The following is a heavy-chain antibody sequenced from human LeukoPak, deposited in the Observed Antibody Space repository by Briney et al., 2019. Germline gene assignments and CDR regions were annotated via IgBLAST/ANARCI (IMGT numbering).Heavy chain of an antibody. CDR3: AKGHYYNILTGYSVRRGLDY. J-gene: IGHJ4*02. D-gene: IGHD3-9*01. Sequence: GGSLRLSCAASGFTFSSYGMHWVRQAPGKGLEWVAFIRYDGSNKYHADSVKGRFTISRDNSKNTLYLQMNSLRAEDTAVYYCAKGHYYNILTGYSVRRGLDYWGQGTLVTVSS. V-gene: IGHV3-30*02. CDR2: IRYDGSNK. CDR1: GFTFSSYG.